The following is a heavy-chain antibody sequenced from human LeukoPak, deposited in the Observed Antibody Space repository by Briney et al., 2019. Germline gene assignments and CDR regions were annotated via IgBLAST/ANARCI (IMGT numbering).Heavy chain of an antibody. CDR1: GGSFSGYY. D-gene: IGHD3-16*02. V-gene: IGHV4-34*01. J-gene: IGHJ6*03. CDR3: ARAKANPPQYDYVWGSYRYTYYYYMDV. Sequence: SETLSLTCAVYGGSFSGYYWSWIRQPPGKGLEWIGEINHSGSTNYNPSLKSRVTISVDTSKNQFSLKLSSVTAADTAVYYCARAKANPPQYDYVWGSYRYTYYYYMDVWGKGTTVTVSS. CDR2: INHSGST.